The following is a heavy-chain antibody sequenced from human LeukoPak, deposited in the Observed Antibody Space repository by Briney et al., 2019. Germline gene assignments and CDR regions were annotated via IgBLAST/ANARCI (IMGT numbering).Heavy chain of an antibody. CDR2: IWYDGSNK. CDR3: ASDSPYYGMDV. V-gene: IGHV3-33*01. Sequence: GTSLRLSCATSGFTFRSHAMHWVRQSPGKGLEWVAQIWYDGSNKYYADSVKGRFSVSRDNAKNTLYLQMSGLRVEDTAVYHCASDSPYYGMDVWGQGTTVTVSS. J-gene: IGHJ6*02. CDR1: GFTFRSHA.